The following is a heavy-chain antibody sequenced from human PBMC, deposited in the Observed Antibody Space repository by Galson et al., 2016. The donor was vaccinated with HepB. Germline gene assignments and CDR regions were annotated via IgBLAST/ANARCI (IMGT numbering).Heavy chain of an antibody. Sequence: SLRLSCAASGITFSNYIMSWVRQAPGKGLEWVSGLTTSGTTTYYADSVKGRFTISRDNANNTVYLQVNSLRAEDSAVYYCASSGRRSAYSPRQWRPTSYFDYWSQGTRVTVSS. D-gene: IGHD6-19*01. J-gene: IGHJ4*02. V-gene: IGHV3-23*01. CDR1: GITFSNYI. CDR2: LTTSGTTT. CDR3: ASSGRRSAYSPRQWRPTSYFDY.